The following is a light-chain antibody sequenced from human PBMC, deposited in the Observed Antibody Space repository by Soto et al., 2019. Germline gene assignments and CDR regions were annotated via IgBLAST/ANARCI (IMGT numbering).Light chain of an antibody. CDR3: SSYAGSNNLYV. J-gene: IGLJ1*01. CDR1: SSDIGVYNY. CDR2: EVS. V-gene: IGLV2-8*01. Sequence: QSVLTQPPSASGTPGQKVTISCTGTSSDIGVYNYVSWYQQHPGKAPKLMIYEVSKRPSGVPDRFSGSKSGNTASLTVSGLQAEDEADYYCSSYAGSNNLYVFGTGTKLTVL.